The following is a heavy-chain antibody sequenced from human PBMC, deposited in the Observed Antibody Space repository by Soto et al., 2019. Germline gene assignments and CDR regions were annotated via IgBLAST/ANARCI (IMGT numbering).Heavy chain of an antibody. D-gene: IGHD5-12*01. CDR2: SSAYNGNT. V-gene: IGHV1-18*04. CDR3: AIVRLVVATIYYYYGMDL. J-gene: IGHJ6*02. Sequence: ASVKVSCKASGYTFTSDGISWVRQAPGQGLEWMGWSSAYNGNTSYAQRLQGRVTMTTDTATNTAYMELRSLRSDDTAVYYCAIVRLVVATIYYYYGMDLGGQGTMVTVSS. CDR1: GYTFTSDG.